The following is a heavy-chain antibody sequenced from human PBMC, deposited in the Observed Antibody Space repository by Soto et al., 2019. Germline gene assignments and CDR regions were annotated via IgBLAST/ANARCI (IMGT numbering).Heavy chain of an antibody. V-gene: IGHV2-5*01. CDR1: GFSLSTSGVG. CDR2: IYWNDDK. D-gene: IGHD6-19*01. Sequence: SGPTLVKPTQTLTLTCTFSGFSLSTSGVGVGWIRQPPGKALEWLALIYWNDDKRYSPSLKSRLTITKDTSKNQVVLTMTNMDPVDTATYYCAHRTAQGLVFDYWGQGTLVTVSS. CDR3: AHRTAQGLVFDY. J-gene: IGHJ4*02.